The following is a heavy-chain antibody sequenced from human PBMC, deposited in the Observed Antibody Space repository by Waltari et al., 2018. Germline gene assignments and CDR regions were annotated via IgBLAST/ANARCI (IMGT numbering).Heavy chain of an antibody. CDR2: INHSGST. CDR3: ARHRARAFDI. V-gene: IGHV4-34*01. J-gene: IGHJ3*02. CDR1: GGSFSGYY. Sequence: QMQLQQWGAGLLKPSETLSLTCAVYGGSFSGYYWSWIRQPPGKGLEWIGEINHSGSTNYNPSLKSRVTISVDTSKNQFSLKLSSVTAADTAVYYCARHRARAFDIWGQGTMVTVSS.